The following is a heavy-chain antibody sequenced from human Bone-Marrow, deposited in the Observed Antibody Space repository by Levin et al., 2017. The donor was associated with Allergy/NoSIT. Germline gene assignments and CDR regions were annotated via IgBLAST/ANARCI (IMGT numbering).Heavy chain of an antibody. CDR1: EFSLSDYA. Sequence: SCAASEFSLSDYAMNWVRQAPGKGLEWVSGISGSGQSRFYPDSLKGRFTISKDTSTNTLFLQMNRLRPEDTAVYYCAKAYGDYLGGFDLWGQGTLVTVSS. J-gene: IGHJ4*02. V-gene: IGHV3-23*01. CDR2: ISGSGQSR. D-gene: IGHD4-17*01. CDR3: AKAYGDYLGGFDL.